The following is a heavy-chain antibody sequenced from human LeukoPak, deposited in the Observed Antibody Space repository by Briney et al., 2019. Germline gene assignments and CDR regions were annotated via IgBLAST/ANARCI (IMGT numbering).Heavy chain of an antibody. CDR2: INPNSGGT. Sequence: GASVKVSCKASGYTFTGHYMHWVRQAPAQGLEWMGWINPNSGGTNYAQKFQGRVTMTRDTSISTAYMELSRLRSDDTAVYYCVVAATLVYWGQGTLVTVSS. CDR1: GYTFTGHY. D-gene: IGHD2-15*01. J-gene: IGHJ4*02. V-gene: IGHV1-2*02. CDR3: VVAATLVY.